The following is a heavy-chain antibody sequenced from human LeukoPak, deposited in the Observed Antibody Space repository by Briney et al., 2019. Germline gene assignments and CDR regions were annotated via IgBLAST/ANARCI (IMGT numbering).Heavy chain of an antibody. CDR1: GGTFNSYA. CDR2: IIPIFGTT. D-gene: IGHD3-9*01. CDR3: AKDWHILTGRNCFDP. V-gene: IGHV1-69*06. J-gene: IGHJ5*02. Sequence: SVKVSCKAPGGTFNSYAISWVRQAPGQGLEWMGGIIPIFGTTNYARKFQGRVTMSADTATSTAYMELRSLRFDDTAIYYCAKDWHILTGRNCFDPWGQGTLVTVSS.